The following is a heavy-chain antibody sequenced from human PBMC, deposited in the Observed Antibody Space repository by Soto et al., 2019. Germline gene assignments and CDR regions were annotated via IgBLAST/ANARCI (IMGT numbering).Heavy chain of an antibody. V-gene: IGHV4-61*01. Sequence: SETLSLTCTVSGGSVSSGSYYWSWIRQPPGKGLEWIGYIYYSGSTNYNPSLKSRVTISVDTSKNQFSLKLSSVTAADTAVYYCARDRYYGSGPLDYWGQGTLVTVSS. D-gene: IGHD3-10*01. CDR3: ARDRYYGSGPLDY. CDR2: IYYSGST. CDR1: GGSVSSGSYY. J-gene: IGHJ4*02.